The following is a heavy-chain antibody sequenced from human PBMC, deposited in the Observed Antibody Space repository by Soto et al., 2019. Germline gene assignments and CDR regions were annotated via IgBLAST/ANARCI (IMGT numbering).Heavy chain of an antibody. D-gene: IGHD5-12*01. Sequence: QVQLVQSGAEVKKPGASVKVSCKASAYTFTTYDINWLRQATGQGLEWMGWMNPSSGNTVYAQTFQGRVTMTRNTSISTGYMELTSLRSDDTAVYYCAVATADAFDIWGLGTMVTVAS. CDR1: AYTFTTYD. V-gene: IGHV1-8*01. J-gene: IGHJ3*02. CDR3: AVATADAFDI. CDR2: MNPSSGNT.